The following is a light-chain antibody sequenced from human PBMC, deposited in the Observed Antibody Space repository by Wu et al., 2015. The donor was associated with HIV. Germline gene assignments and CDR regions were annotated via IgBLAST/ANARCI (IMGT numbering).Light chain of an antibody. J-gene: IGKJ2*01. V-gene: IGKV3-15*01. CDR3: QQYVWSPRT. CDR2: GAS. Sequence: EIVMTQSPDTLSVSPGERATLSCRASQSVTYKLGWYQQKPGQAPRLLVYGASARATGIPARFSASGSETDFTLTISSVQSEDFAVYFCQQYVWSPRTFGQGTKLEIK. CDR1: QSVTYK.